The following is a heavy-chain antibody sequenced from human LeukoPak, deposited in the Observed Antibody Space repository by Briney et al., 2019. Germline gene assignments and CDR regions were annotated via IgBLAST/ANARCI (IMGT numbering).Heavy chain of an antibody. D-gene: IGHD5-24*01. CDR2: IFYSGST. V-gene: IGHV4-39*07. CDR3: ARDGYNTKVRFSDAFDI. CDR1: GGSISTSNYY. Sequence: SETLSLTCTVSGGSISTSNYYWGWIRQPPGKGLEWIGNIFYSGSTYYSPSLKSRVTISLDTSRNQFSLQLNSVTPEDTAVYYCARDGYNTKVRFSDAFDIWGQGTMVTVSS. J-gene: IGHJ3*02.